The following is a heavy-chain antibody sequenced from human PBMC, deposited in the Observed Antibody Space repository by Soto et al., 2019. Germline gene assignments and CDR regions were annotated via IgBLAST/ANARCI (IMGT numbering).Heavy chain of an antibody. J-gene: IGHJ4*02. CDR1: GGSISSSSYY. Sequence: SETLSLTCTVSGGSISSSSYYWGWSRQPPGKGLAWIGSIYYRGSTYYNPSLKSRVTISVDTSKNQFSLKLSSVTAADTAVYYCARRRRVGYDDSSGYFDYWGQGTLVTVSS. CDR2: IYYRGST. D-gene: IGHD3-22*01. CDR3: ARRRRVGYDDSSGYFDY. V-gene: IGHV4-39*01.